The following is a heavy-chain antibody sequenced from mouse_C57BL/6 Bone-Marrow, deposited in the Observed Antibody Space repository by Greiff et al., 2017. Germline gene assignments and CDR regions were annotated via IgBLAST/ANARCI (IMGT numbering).Heavy chain of an antibody. CDR3: ARGYGSGPFAY. CDR1: GFNIKDSY. Sequence: EVQLQQSGAELVKPGASVKLSCTASGFNIKDSYMHWVKQRTEQGLEWIGRIDPEDGEPKYAPKFQGKATITADTSSNTAYLQLSSLTSEDTAVYYCARGYGSGPFAYWGQGTLVTVSA. V-gene: IGHV14-2*01. D-gene: IGHD1-1*01. CDR2: IDPEDGEP. J-gene: IGHJ3*01.